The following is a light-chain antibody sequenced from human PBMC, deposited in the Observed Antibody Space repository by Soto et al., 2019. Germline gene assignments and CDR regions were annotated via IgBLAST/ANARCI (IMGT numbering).Light chain of an antibody. J-gene: IGKJ4*01. Sequence: EIVMTRSPATLSVSPGERATLSCRASQSIRTNLAWYQQKPGQAPRLLIFGASTSAIAIPARFSGSGSGTEFTLTISSLQSEDFAVYYGQLYNERPLTGGGGTEVDIK. CDR2: GAS. CDR1: QSIRTN. V-gene: IGKV3-15*01. CDR3: QLYNERPLT.